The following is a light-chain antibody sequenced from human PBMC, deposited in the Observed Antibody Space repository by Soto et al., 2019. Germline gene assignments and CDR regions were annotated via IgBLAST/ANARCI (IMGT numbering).Light chain of an antibody. CDR2: DVS. V-gene: IGLV2-14*01. J-gene: IGLJ3*02. CDR3: NSYTSSSARV. CDR1: SSDVGGYNH. Sequence: QSALTQPASVSGSPGQSITISCTGTSSDVGGYNHVSWYQQHPGKVPKLMIYDVSNRPSGVSNRFSGSKSGNTASLTISGLQAEDEADYYCNSYTSSSARVFGGGTKLTVL.